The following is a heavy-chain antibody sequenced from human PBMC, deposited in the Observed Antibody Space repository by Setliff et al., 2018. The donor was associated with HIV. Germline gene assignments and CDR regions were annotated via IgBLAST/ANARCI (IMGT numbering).Heavy chain of an antibody. CDR1: GGTFSRYG. J-gene: IGHJ6*03. V-gene: IGHV1-69*13. CDR3: ARVGGSGSYYNEVYYYYYMDV. D-gene: IGHD3-10*01. CDR2: VFPIFGTS. Sequence: SVKVSCKAPGGTFSRYGISWVRQAPGQGLEWMGGVFPIFGTSNYAQKFQDRVTIIADESTSTVYMELSSLRSEDTAVYFCARVGGSGSYYNEVYYYYYMDVWGKGTTVTVSS.